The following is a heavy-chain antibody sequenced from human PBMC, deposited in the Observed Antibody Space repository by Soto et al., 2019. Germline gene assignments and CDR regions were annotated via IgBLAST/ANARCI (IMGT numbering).Heavy chain of an antibody. J-gene: IGHJ4*02. CDR1: GGSITTTNW. V-gene: IGHV4-4*02. D-gene: IGHD3-10*01. CDR3: VRVTTMVRGVPFDY. CDR2: IYLSGTT. Sequence: QVQLQESGPGLVKTSGTLSLTCAVSGGSITTTNWWGWVRQPPGQGLEWIGEIYLSGTTNYNPSLKSRVTISIDKSKNQFSLRLSSVTAADTAVYYCVRVTTMVRGVPFDYWGQGTLVTVSS.